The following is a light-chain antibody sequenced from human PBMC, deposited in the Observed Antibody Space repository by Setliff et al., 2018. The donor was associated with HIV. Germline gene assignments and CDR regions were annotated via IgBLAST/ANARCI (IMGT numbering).Light chain of an antibody. J-gene: IGLJ3*02. CDR1: SGSVSTSYY. CDR2: STN. V-gene: IGLV8-61*01. Sequence: QTVVTQEPPFSVSPGGTVTLTCGLTSGSVSTSYYPSWYQQTPGQAPRTLIYSTNTRSSGVPDRFSGSILGNKAALTITGAQADDESDYYCVLYVGSGIWVFGGGTKSPS. CDR3: VLYVGSGIWV.